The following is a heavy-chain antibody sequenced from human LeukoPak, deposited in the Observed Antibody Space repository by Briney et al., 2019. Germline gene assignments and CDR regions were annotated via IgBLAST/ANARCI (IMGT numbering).Heavy chain of an antibody. CDR2: IYPGDLRV. Sequence: GESLKISCQGFGYSFTSYWIGWVRQMPGKGMVWMGVIYPGDLRVRYNPSFQGQVTISVDKSINTAYLQWVSLRASDSAMYYCACRDLTSTWSFPWGQGTLVTVSS. CDR3: ACRDLTSTWSFP. CDR1: GYSFTSYW. V-gene: IGHV5-51*01. J-gene: IGHJ5*02. D-gene: IGHD6-13*01.